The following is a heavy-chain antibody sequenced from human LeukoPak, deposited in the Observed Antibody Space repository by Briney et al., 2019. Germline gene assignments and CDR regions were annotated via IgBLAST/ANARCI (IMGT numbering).Heavy chain of an antibody. CDR1: GFTFSSYG. D-gene: IGHD3-10*01. CDR2: IRYDGSNK. Sequence: TGGPLRLSCAASGFTFSSYGMHWVRQAPGKGLEWVAFIRYDGSNKYYADSVKCRFTISRDNSKNTLYLQMNSLRAEDTAVYYCARRGEYYYGLGSHLPFDYWGRGTLVTVSS. CDR3: ARRGEYYYGLGSHLPFDY. V-gene: IGHV3-30*02. J-gene: IGHJ4*02.